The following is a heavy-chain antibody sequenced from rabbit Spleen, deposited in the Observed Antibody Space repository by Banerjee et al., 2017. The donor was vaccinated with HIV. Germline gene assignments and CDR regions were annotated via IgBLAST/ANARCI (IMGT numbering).Heavy chain of an antibody. V-gene: IGHV1S45*01. CDR3: ARDNGREDFNL. CDR2: IYTGNGKT. J-gene: IGHJ4*01. CDR1: GFSFSRGYD. Sequence: QEQLKESGGGLVKPEGSLTLTCKASGFSFSRGYDMCWVRQAPGRGLEWIGCIYTGNGKTYYASWAKGRFTISKSSSTTVTLQMTSLTAADTATYFCARDNGREDFNLWGPGTLVTVS. D-gene: IGHD5-1*01.